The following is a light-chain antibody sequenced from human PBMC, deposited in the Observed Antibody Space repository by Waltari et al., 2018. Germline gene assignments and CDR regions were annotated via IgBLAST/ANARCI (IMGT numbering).Light chain of an antibody. CDR3: QQYVSSPYT. CDR1: QSVSDSY. V-gene: IGKV3-20*01. CDR2: AAS. J-gene: IGKJ2*01. Sequence: EIVLTQSPGTLSLSPGERATLSCRASQSVSDSYLAWYQQKPGQAPRLLIYAASSRATGIPDRFSGSGSGTEFTLSISRLEPEDFAVYYCQQYVSSPYTFSQGTKVEIK.